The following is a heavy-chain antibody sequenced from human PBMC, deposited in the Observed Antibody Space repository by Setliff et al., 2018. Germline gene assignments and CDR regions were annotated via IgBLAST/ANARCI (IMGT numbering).Heavy chain of an antibody. V-gene: IGHV4-4*02. D-gene: IGHD2-15*01. CDR2: IYHDGNT. CDR1: GASINSLSW. Sequence: PSETLSLTCAVTGASINSLSWGSWVRQSPGKGLEWIGEIYHDGNTKFNPSVHYNPSLKSRVIVSVDTSKNQFSLKLSSVTAADTAVYYCARLPGYCNGGNCYGYYTFDIWGQGTMVTVSS. CDR3: ARLPGYCNGGNCYGYYTFDI. J-gene: IGHJ3*02.